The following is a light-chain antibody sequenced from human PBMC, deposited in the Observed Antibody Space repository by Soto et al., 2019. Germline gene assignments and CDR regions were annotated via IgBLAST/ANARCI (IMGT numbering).Light chain of an antibody. CDR3: AAWDDSVNGVV. CDR1: SSNIGSNT. Sequence: QSVLTQTPSASGTPGQRVTISCSGSSSNIGSNTVNWYQQLPGTAPKLLIYSNNQRPSGVPDRFSGSKSGTSASLAISGHQAEDEADYYCAAWDDSVNGVVFGGGTQLTVL. J-gene: IGLJ2*01. V-gene: IGLV1-44*01. CDR2: SNN.